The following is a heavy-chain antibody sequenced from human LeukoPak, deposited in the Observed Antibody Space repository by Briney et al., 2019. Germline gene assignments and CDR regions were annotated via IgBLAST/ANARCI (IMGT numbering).Heavy chain of an antibody. J-gene: IGHJ4*02. V-gene: IGHV3-30-3*01. Sequence: GGSLRLSCAASGFTFSSYAMHWVRQAPGKGLEWVAVISYDGSNKYYADSVKGRFTIPRDNSKNTLYLQMNSLRAEDTAVYYCATLMTTVTGFDYWGQGTLVTVSS. D-gene: IGHD4-17*01. CDR2: ISYDGSNK. CDR3: ATLMTTVTGFDY. CDR1: GFTFSSYA.